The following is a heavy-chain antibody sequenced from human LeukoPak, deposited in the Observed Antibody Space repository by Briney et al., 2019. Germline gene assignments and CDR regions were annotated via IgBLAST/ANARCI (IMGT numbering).Heavy chain of an antibody. V-gene: IGHV3-20*04. CDR2: INWNGGST. CDR3: ARDRPWYYDSSGYPNWFDP. Sequence: GGSLRLSCAASGFTFSNAWMSWVRQAPGKGLEWVSGINWNGGSTGYADSVKGRFTISRDNAKNSLYLQMNSLRAEDTALYYCARDRPWYYDSSGYPNWFDPWGQGTLVTVSS. CDR1: GFTFSNAW. D-gene: IGHD3-22*01. J-gene: IGHJ5*02.